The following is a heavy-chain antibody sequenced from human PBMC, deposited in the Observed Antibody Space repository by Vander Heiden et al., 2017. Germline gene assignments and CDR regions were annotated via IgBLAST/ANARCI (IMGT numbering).Heavy chain of an antibody. CDR3: ASGSYGDFDL. J-gene: IGHJ2*01. CDR2: IDSSSSTI. V-gene: IGHV3-48*01. CDR1: GCTFSSYS. D-gene: IGHD1-26*01. Sequence: EVQLVESGGGLVQPGGSLRLSCAASGCTFSSYSMNWVRQAPGKGLEWVSYIDSSSSTIYYADSVKGRFTISRDNAKNSLYLQMNSLRAEDTAVYYCASGSYGDFDLWGRGTLVTVSS.